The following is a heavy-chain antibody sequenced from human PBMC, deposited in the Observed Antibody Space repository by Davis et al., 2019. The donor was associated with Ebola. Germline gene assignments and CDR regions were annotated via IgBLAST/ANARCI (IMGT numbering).Heavy chain of an antibody. J-gene: IGHJ6*02. V-gene: IGHV3-53*01. CDR3: ARKFPPYSSSWYLSGMDV. CDR1: GFTVSSNY. CDR2: IYSGGST. Sequence: GESLKISCAASGFTVSSNYMSWVRQAPGKGLEWVSVIYSGGSTYYADSVKGRFTISRDNAKNSLYLQMNSLRAEDTAVYYCARKFPPYSSSWYLSGMDVWGQGTTVTVSS. D-gene: IGHD6-13*01.